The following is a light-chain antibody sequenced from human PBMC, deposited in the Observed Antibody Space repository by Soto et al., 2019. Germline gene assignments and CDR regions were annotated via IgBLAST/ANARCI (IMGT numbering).Light chain of an antibody. V-gene: IGKV1-5*03. CDR1: QSISNS. J-gene: IGKJ1*01. CDR2: KAS. Sequence: DIQMTQSPSTLSASVGDRVTITCRATQSISNSLAWYEQKPGKAPKLLIYKASSLESGVPSRFSGRGSGTEFTLTITSLQPDDFATYYCQQYTSYWTFGQGTKVEIK. CDR3: QQYTSYWT.